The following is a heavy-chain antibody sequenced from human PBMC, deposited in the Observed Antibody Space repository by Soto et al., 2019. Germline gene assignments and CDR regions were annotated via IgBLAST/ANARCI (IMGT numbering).Heavy chain of an antibody. V-gene: IGHV1-24*01. Sequence: GASVKVSCKASGYTLTELSMHWVRQAPGKGLEWMGGFDPEDGETIYAQKFQGRVTMTEDTSTDTAYMELSSLRSEDTAVYYCATDGGSGWHGGSYYDGMDVWGQGTTVTVSS. D-gene: IGHD6-19*01. CDR2: FDPEDGET. J-gene: IGHJ6*02. CDR1: GYTLTELS. CDR3: ATDGGSGWHGGSYYDGMDV.